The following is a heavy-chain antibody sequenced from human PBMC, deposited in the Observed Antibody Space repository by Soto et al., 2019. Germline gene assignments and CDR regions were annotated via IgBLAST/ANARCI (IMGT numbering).Heavy chain of an antibody. CDR3: ARSTWKGWEPWAGLVY. V-gene: IGHV1-69*13. CDR2: IIPIFGTA. D-gene: IGHD1-26*01. J-gene: IGHJ4*02. Sequence: SVKVSCKASGGTFSSYAISWVRQAPGQGLEWMGGIIPIFGTANYAQKFQGRVTITADESTSTAYMELSSLRSEDTAVYYCARSTWKGWEPWAGLVYWGQGTLVTVSS. CDR1: GGTFSSYA.